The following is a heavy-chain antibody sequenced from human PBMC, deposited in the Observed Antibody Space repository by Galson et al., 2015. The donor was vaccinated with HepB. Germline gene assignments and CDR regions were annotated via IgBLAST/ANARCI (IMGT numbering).Heavy chain of an antibody. J-gene: IGHJ3*01. CDR1: GFTFSSYA. CDR2: ISYDGSNK. D-gene: IGHD3-10*01. CDR3: ARAKGRVFPTYTN. Sequence: SLRLSCAASGFTFSSYAMHWVRQAPGKGLEWVAVISYDGSNKYYADSVKGRFTISRDNSENTLYLQMNSLRAEDTAVYYCARAKGRVFPTYTNWGQGTMVTVSS. V-gene: IGHV3-30-3*01.